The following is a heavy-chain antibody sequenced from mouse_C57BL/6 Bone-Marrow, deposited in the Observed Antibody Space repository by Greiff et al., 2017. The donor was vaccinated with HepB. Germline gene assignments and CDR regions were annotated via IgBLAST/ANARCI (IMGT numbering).Heavy chain of an antibody. CDR2: IRNKANGYTT. J-gene: IGHJ2*01. V-gene: IGHV7-3*01. CDR3: ARYRVYYYGSSHGDY. Sequence: EVQLVESGGGLVQPGGSLSLSCAASGFTFTDYYMSWVRQPPGKALEWLGFIRNKANGYTTEYSASVKGRFTISRDNSQSILQLQMNALSAEDSATYYCARYRVYYYGSSHGDYWGQGTTLTVSS. CDR1: GFTFTDYY. D-gene: IGHD1-1*01.